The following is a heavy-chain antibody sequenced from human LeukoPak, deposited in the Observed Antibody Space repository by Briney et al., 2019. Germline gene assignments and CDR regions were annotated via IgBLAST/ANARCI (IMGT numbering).Heavy chain of an antibody. CDR1: GFTFDDYA. Sequence: PGGSLRLSCAASGFTFDDYAMHWVRQAPGKGLEWVSGISWNSGSIGYADSVKGRFTISRDNSKNTLYLQMNSLRAEDTAVYYCAKNPKGCSSTSCYTESYYYYYYMDVWGKGTTVTVSS. D-gene: IGHD2-2*02. J-gene: IGHJ6*03. CDR3: AKNPKGCSSTSCYTESYYYYYYMDV. V-gene: IGHV3-9*01. CDR2: ISWNSGSI.